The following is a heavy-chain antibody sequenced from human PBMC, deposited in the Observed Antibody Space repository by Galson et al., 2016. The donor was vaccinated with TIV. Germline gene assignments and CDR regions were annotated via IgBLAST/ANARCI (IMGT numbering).Heavy chain of an antibody. CDR2: ISQGGSEK. J-gene: IGHJ5*02. D-gene: IGHD2-2*01. Sequence: SRFSFNTYWMSWLRQAPGKGLEWVASISQGGSEKDYVDSVKGRFTISRGNAQTSLYLQMDSLRAEDTAVYYCARMLFDIVGAPAATPTGYFDPWGQGTLVTVSS. CDR3: ARMLFDIVGAPAATPTGYFDP. CDR1: RFSFNTYW. V-gene: IGHV3-7*01.